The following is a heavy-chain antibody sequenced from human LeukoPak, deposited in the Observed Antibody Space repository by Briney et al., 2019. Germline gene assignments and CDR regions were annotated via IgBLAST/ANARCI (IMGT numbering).Heavy chain of an antibody. CDR1: GGSISRYY. D-gene: IGHD1/OR15-1a*01. Sequence: KPSETLSLTCTVSGGSISRYYWIWIRQPPGEGLECIGYIYYSGSTNYNPSLKSRVTISVDTSKNQFSLKLSSVTAADTAVYYCARKTGAGKTDYWGQGTLVTVSS. J-gene: IGHJ4*02. CDR2: IYYSGST. V-gene: IGHV4-59*12. CDR3: ARKTGAGKTDY.